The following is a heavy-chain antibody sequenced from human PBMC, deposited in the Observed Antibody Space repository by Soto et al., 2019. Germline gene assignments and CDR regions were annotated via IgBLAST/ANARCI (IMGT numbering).Heavy chain of an antibody. V-gene: IGHV4-31*03. J-gene: IGHJ6*02. CDR2: IYYSGST. CDR3: ARDHTTLTYYDILTGYYQRKQYGMDV. D-gene: IGHD3-9*01. CDR1: GGSISSGGYY. Sequence: QVQLQESGPGLVKPSQTLSLTCTVSGGSISSGGYYWSWIRQHPGKGLEWIGYIYYSGSTYYNPSLKSRVTISVDTSKNQCSLKLSSVTAADTAVYYCARDHTTLTYYDILTGYYQRKQYGMDVWGQGTTVTVSS.